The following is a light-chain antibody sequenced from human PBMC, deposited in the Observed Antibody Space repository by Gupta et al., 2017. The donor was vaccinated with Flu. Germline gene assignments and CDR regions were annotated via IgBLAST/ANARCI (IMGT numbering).Light chain of an antibody. Sequence: QSALTQPASVSGSPGQSITISCTGTNSDVGRYNYVSWYQHHPGKAPKLVIFEVSNRPSGVSNRFSGSKSGNTASLTISGLQPEDEDDYYCCSFGYTRAFGGGTKLTVL. CDR1: NSDVGRYNY. CDR2: EVS. V-gene: IGLV2-14*01. J-gene: IGLJ2*01. CDR3: CSFGYTRA.